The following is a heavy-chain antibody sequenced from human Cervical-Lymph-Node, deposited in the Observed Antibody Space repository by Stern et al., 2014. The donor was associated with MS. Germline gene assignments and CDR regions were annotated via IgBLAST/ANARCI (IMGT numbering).Heavy chain of an antibody. CDR1: GFTFSNYA. D-gene: IGHD6-19*01. J-gene: IGHJ4*02. CDR2: ISDNGGST. Sequence: EVQLEESGGGLVQPGGSLRLSCAASGFTFSNYAMNWVRQAPGKGLEWVSPISDNGGSTYYADSVRGRFTISRDNSKNTLYLQMHNLRTEDTAVYYCARDRARSMVAAGTVDFWGQGTLVTVSS. V-gene: IGHV3-23*04. CDR3: ARDRARSMVAAGTVDF.